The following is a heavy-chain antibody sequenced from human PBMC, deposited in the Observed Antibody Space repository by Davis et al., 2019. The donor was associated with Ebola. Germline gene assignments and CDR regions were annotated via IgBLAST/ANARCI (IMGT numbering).Heavy chain of an antibody. CDR3: ARRGILGYCSGGSCYYYYGMDV. D-gene: IGHD2-15*01. CDR2: IYSGGST. Sequence: GGSLRLSCAASGFTVSSNYMSWVRQAPGKGLEWVSVIYSGGSTYYADSVKGRFTISRDNSKNTLYLQMNSLRAEDTAVYYCARRGILGYCSGGSCYYYYGMDVWGQGTTVTVSS. J-gene: IGHJ6*02. CDR1: GFTVSSNY. V-gene: IGHV3-53*01.